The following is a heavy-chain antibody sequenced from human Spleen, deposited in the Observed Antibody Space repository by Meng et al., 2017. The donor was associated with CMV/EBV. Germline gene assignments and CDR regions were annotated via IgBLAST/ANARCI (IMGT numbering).Heavy chain of an antibody. CDR1: GGSISSSSYY. D-gene: IGHD3-10*01. CDR3: ARGGGSGSYLFDY. V-gene: IGHV4-39*07. Sequence: SETLSLTCTVSGGSISSSSYYWGWIRQPPGKGLEWIGSIYYSGSTYYNPSLKSRVTISVETSKNQFSLKLSSVTAADTAVYYCARGGGSGSYLFDYWGQGTLVTVSS. CDR2: IYYSGST. J-gene: IGHJ4*02.